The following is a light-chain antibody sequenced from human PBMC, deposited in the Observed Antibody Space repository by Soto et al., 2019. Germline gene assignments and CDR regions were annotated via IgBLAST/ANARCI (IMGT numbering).Light chain of an antibody. CDR2: DAS. CDR3: QRRSNWLLIT. V-gene: IGKV3-11*01. J-gene: IGKJ5*01. CDR1: QSVGSSY. Sequence: DIVLTQSRGTLSLSPGARATLFCRASQSVGSSYLAWYQQXPGQAARLLIYDASNRATGIPARFSCRGSGTDFTLTISSLEPEDFAVYYCQRRSNWLLITFGQGKRLENK.